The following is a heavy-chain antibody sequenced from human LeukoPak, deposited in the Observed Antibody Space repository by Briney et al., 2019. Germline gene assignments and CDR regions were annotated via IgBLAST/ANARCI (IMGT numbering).Heavy chain of an antibody. D-gene: IGHD1-26*01. CDR1: GYSFTSYW. CDR3: ARRTSGNYYDY. Sequence: GESLKISCKGSGYSFTSYWIGWVRQMPGKGLEWMGIIYPGDSDTRYNPSFQGPVTISADKSINTAYLQWSSLKASDTAMYYCARRTSGNYYDYWGQGTLVTVPS. J-gene: IGHJ4*02. V-gene: IGHV5-51*01. CDR2: IYPGDSDT.